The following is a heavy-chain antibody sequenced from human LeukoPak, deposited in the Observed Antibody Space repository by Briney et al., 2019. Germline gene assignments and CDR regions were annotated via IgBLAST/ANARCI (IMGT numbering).Heavy chain of an antibody. J-gene: IGHJ4*02. CDR2: ISYDGSNQ. Sequence: GGSLRLSCAASGFTFSNYDMHWVRQAPGKGLEWVAVISYDGSNQYYADSVKGRFTISRDNSKNTLYLQMNSLRGEDTAVYYCAKDGPTYYYDSSGYLVYWGQGTLVTVSS. V-gene: IGHV3-30*18. D-gene: IGHD3-22*01. CDR3: AKDGPTYYYDSSGYLVY. CDR1: GFTFSNYD.